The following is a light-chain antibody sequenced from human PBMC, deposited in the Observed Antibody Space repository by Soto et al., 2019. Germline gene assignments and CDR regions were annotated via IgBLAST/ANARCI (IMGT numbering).Light chain of an antibody. J-gene: IGKJ2*01. CDR1: QRITNNF. V-gene: IGKV3-20*01. CDR3: QQYGRSPFT. CDR2: SAS. Sequence: EIVLTQSPVTLSLSPGDSATLSCRASQRITNNFLAWFQQKPGLAPRLLIYSASTRASGIPDRFSGSGSGTDFALTISRLEPEDFAVHYCQQYGRSPFTFGQGTKLQIK.